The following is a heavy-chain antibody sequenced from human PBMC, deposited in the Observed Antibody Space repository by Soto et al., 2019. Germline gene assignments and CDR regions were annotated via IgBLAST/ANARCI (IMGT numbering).Heavy chain of an antibody. V-gene: IGHV1-2*02. CDR3: ARERYQVISDGMDV. CDR1: GYSFTNND. CDR2: INPQSGDT. D-gene: IGHD2-2*01. Sequence: ASVKVSCKASGYSFTNNDVSWVRQATGQGLEWMGWINPQSGDTSYAQKFQGRVTLSRDTSINTAYLELSRLRFDDAAVYFCARERYQVISDGMDVWGQGTTVTVSS. J-gene: IGHJ6*02.